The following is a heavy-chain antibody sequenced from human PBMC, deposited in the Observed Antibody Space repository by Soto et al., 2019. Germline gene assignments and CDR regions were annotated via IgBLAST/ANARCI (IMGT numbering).Heavy chain of an antibody. CDR3: AGSGAVADYYFDY. CDR1: GGTFSSYA. Sequence: ASVKVSCKASGGTFSSYAISWVRQAPGQGLEWMGGIIPIFGTANYAQKFQGRVTITADESTSTAYMELSSLRSEDTAVYYFAGSGAVADYYFDYWGQGTLVTVSS. V-gene: IGHV1-69*13. J-gene: IGHJ4*02. CDR2: IIPIFGTA. D-gene: IGHD6-19*01.